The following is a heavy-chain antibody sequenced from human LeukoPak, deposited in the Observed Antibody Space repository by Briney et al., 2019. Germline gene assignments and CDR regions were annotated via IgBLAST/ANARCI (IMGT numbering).Heavy chain of an antibody. V-gene: IGHV3-53*01. CDR1: GFTVTSVY. Sequence: GGSLRLSCAASGFTVTSVYMSWVRQAPGKGLEWVSLIYSGGAIFYADSVKGRFTISRDNSNNMLYLRMNSPRVEDTAVYYCASDPNNSGSGSFAYYWGQGTLVTVSS. CDR2: IYSGGAI. D-gene: IGHD3-10*01. CDR3: ASDPNNSGSGSFAYY. J-gene: IGHJ4*02.